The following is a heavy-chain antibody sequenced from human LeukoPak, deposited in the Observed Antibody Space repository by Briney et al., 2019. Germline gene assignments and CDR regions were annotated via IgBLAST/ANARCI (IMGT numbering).Heavy chain of an antibody. Sequence: PGGSLRLSCAASGFTFSSDWMSWVRQAPPKRLEWVANIKQDGSEKYYVDSVKGRFTISRDNAKNSLYLQMNSLRAEDTAVYYCARDRDGYNSYWGQGTLVTVSS. CDR3: ARDRDGYNSY. V-gene: IGHV3-7*01. J-gene: IGHJ4*02. CDR1: GFTFSSDW. D-gene: IGHD5-24*01. CDR2: IKQDGSEK.